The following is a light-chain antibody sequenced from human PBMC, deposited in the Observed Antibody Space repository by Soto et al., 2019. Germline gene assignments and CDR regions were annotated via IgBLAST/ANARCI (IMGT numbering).Light chain of an antibody. Sequence: SYELTQPPSVSVSPGQTARITCSGDALPKQYAYWYQQKPGQAPVLVIYKDSERPSGIPERFXXXXXGTTVTLTISGVQAEDEADYYCQSADSSGTHVVFGGGTQLTVL. V-gene: IGLV3-25*02. J-gene: IGLJ2*01. CDR1: ALPKQY. CDR3: QSADSSGTHVV. CDR2: KDS.